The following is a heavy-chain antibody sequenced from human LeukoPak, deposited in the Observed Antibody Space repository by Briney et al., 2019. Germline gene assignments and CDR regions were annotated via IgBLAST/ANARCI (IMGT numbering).Heavy chain of an antibody. CDR2: IYYSGST. CDR3: ARRCDFGDF. Sequence: SETLSLTCTVSRASVTTYYWSWIRQPPGKGLEWIGYIYYSGSTSYNPSLKGRVTMSVDTSKNQFSLRLSSVTAADTAVYYCARRCDFGDFWGQGTLVTVSS. J-gene: IGHJ4*02. CDR1: RASVTTYY. V-gene: IGHV4-59*02. D-gene: IGHD4-17*01.